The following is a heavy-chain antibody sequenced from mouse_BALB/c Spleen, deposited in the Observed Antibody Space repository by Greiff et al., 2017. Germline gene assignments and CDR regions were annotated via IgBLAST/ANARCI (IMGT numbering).Heavy chain of an antibody. J-gene: IGHJ4*01. CDR3: ARKNYGAMDY. Sequence: EVQLQESGGGLVQPGGSRKLSCAASGFTFSSFGMHWVRQAPEKGLEWVAYISSGSSTIYYADTVKGRFTISRDNPKNTLFLQMTSLRSEDTAMYYCARKNYGAMDYWGQGTSVTVSS. CDR2: ISSGSSTI. CDR1: GFTFSSFG. V-gene: IGHV5-17*02. D-gene: IGHD1-1*01.